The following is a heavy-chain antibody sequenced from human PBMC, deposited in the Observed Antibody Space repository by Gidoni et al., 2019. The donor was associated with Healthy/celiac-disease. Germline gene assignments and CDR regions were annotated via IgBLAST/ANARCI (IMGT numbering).Heavy chain of an antibody. V-gene: IGHV4-34*01. CDR3: ARGAGQQLVLRWFDP. CDR1: GGSFSGYY. J-gene: IGHJ5*02. CDR2: INHSGST. D-gene: IGHD6-13*01. Sequence: QVQLQQWGAGLLKPSETLSLPCAVSGGSFSGYYWSWIRQPPGKGLEWIGEINHSGSTNYNPSLKSRVTISVDTSKNQFSLKLSSVTAADTAVYYCARGAGQQLVLRWFDPWGQGTLVTVSS.